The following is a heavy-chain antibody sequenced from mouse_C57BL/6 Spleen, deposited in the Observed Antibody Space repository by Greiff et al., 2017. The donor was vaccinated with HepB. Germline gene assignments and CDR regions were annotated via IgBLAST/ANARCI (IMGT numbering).Heavy chain of an antibody. V-gene: IGHV1-52*01. CDR3: ARIGGSSSGYWYFDV. CDR1: GYTFTSYW. Sequence: QVQLQQPGAELVRPGSSVKLSCKASGYTFTSYWMHWVKQRPIQGLEWIGNIDPSDSETHYNQKFKDKATLTVDKSSSTAYMQLSSLTSEDSAVYYGARIGGSSSGYWYFDVWGTGTTVTVSS. J-gene: IGHJ1*03. CDR2: IDPSDSET. D-gene: IGHD1-1*01.